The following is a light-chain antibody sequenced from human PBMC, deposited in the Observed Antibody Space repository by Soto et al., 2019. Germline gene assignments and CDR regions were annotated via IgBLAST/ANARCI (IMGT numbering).Light chain of an antibody. J-gene: IGLJ2*01. Sequence: QSVLTQPPSASGSPGQSVAISCTGTSSDVGGYDYVSWYQQHPGKAPKLMIYEVTKRPSGVPDRFSGSKSGNTAYLTVSGLQAEDEADYYCSSYGGNNNLLFGGGTKLTVL. CDR2: EVT. CDR1: SSDVGGYDY. CDR3: SSYGGNNNLL. V-gene: IGLV2-8*01.